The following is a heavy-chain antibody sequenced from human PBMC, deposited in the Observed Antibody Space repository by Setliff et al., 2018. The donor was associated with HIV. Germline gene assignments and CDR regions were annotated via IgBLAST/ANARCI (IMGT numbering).Heavy chain of an antibody. V-gene: IGHV4-38-2*02. CDR3: AREGSTSWYADY. CDR1: GYSISSGYY. Sequence: LSLTCAVSGYSISSGYYWGWIRQPPGKGLEWIGSIYHSGSTHYNPSLKSRVTISVDTSKNQFSLKLSSVTAADTAVYFCAREGSTSWYADYWGQGTLVTVSS. D-gene: IGHD6-13*01. CDR2: IYHSGST. J-gene: IGHJ4*02.